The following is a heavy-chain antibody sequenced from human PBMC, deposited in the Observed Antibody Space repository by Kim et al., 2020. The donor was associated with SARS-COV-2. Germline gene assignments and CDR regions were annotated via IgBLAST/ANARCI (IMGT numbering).Heavy chain of an antibody. J-gene: IGHJ4*02. V-gene: IGHV3-30*02. D-gene: IGHD5-12*01. Sequence: ADSVKGRFTISRDNSKNTLYLQMNSLRAEDTAVYYCAKDTDIVATIRELYWGQGTLVTVSS. CDR3: AKDTDIVATIRELY.